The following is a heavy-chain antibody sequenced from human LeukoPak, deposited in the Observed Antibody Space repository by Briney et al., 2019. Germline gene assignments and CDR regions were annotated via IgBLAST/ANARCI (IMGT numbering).Heavy chain of an antibody. CDR3: AKADSSGYSAFDI. Sequence: GGSLRLSCAASGFTFDDYAMHWVRQAPGKGLEWVSGISWNSGSIGYADSVKGRFTISRDNAKNSLYLQMNSLRAEDTALYYCAKADSSGYSAFDIWGQGTMVTVSS. CDR1: GFTFDDYA. V-gene: IGHV3-9*01. D-gene: IGHD3-22*01. J-gene: IGHJ3*02. CDR2: ISWNSGSI.